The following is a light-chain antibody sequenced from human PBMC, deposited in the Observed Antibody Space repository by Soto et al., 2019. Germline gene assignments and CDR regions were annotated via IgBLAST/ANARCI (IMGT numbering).Light chain of an antibody. V-gene: IGLV2-14*01. CDR1: NSDVGSSVY. CDR3: QSYDSSRSPLYV. J-gene: IGLJ1*01. CDR2: EVN. Sequence: QSVLTQPASVSGSPGQSITFSCTGSNSDVGSSVYVSWYQQHPGKAPQLILYEVNKRPSGVSDRFSGSKSGTSASLAITGLQAEDEADYYCQSYDSSRSPLYVFGTGTKVTVL.